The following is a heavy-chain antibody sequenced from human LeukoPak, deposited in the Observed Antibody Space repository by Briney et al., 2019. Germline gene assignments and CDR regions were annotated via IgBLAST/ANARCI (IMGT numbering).Heavy chain of an antibody. CDR1: GLTFSSYW. Sequence: GGSLRLACAASGLTFSSYWMYWVRQAPGKGLVWVSLIKSDGSSTIYADSVMGRFTISRDNAKNTLYLQMNSLRAEDTAVYYCARVRYYYDSSGMETYYFDYWGQGTLVTVSS. J-gene: IGHJ4*02. CDR3: ARVRYYYDSSGMETYYFDY. V-gene: IGHV3-74*01. CDR2: IKSDGSST. D-gene: IGHD3-22*01.